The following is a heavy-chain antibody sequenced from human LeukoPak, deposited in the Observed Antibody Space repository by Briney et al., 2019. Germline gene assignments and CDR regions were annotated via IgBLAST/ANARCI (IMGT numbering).Heavy chain of an antibody. CDR1: GFTFRKYI. CDR2: IGGGGDIT. Sequence: PGGSLRLSCTASGFTFRKYIMTWVRQAPGEGLEWVSSIGGGGDITFYADSVKGRFRISRDDSKNTLFLEMNHLRADDTAVYYCANWGGTETIGTIWYGPLDYWGQGTQVIVSS. V-gene: IGHV3-23*01. CDR3: ANWGGTETIGTIWYGPLDY. J-gene: IGHJ4*02. D-gene: IGHD2-2*01.